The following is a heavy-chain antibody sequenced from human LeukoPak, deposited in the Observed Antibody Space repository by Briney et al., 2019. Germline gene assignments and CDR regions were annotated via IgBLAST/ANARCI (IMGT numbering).Heavy chain of an antibody. CDR1: GFTFSSYW. Sequence: GGSLRLSCAASGFTFSSYWMSWVRQAPGKGLEWVANIKQDGSEKYYVDSVKGRFTISRDNAKNSLYLQMNSLRAEDTAVYYCARDRNLAAGTFYFDYWGQGTLVTVSS. D-gene: IGHD6-13*01. CDR3: ARDRNLAAGTFYFDY. J-gene: IGHJ4*02. V-gene: IGHV3-7*01. CDR2: IKQDGSEK.